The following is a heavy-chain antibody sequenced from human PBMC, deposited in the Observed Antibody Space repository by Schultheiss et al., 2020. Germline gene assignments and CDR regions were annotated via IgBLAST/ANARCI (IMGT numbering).Heavy chain of an antibody. CDR2: IYYSGST. V-gene: IGHV4-31*03. D-gene: IGHD6-13*01. CDR3: ARTFPSYSSSYQRWAAFDI. J-gene: IGHJ3*02. CDR1: GGSISSSSYY. Sequence: SETLSLTCTVSGGSISSSSYYWSWIRQHPGKGLEWIGYIYYSGSTYYNPSLKSRVTISVDTSKNQFSLKLSSVTAADTAVYYCARTFPSYSSSYQRWAAFDIWGQGTTVTVSS.